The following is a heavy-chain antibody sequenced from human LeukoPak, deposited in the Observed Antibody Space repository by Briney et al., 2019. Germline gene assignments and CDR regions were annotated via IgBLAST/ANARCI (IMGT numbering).Heavy chain of an antibody. J-gene: IGHJ4*02. D-gene: IGHD4-17*01. V-gene: IGHV3-23*01. Sequence: PGGSLRLSCAASGFTFSSYAMSWVRQAPGKGLEWVSAISGSGGSTYYADSVKGRFTISRDNSKNTLYLQMNSLRAEDTAVYYCAKGPGHGDAPTELSFDYWGQGTLVTVSS. CDR1: GFTFSSYA. CDR2: ISGSGGST. CDR3: AKGPGHGDAPTELSFDY.